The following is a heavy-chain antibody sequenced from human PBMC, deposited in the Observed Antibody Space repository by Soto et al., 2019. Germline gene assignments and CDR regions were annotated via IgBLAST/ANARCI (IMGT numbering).Heavy chain of an antibody. CDR2: IYPGDSDT. Sequence: PGESLKISCKGSGYRFSSYWIAWVRQMPGKGLEWMGIIYPGDSDTRYSPSFQGQVTRSVDKSNNTAYLHWSRLKASDTAMYYCARQGSNGAYYYYGMDVWGQGTTVTVSS. D-gene: IGHD2-8*01. CDR3: ARQGSNGAYYYYGMDV. J-gene: IGHJ6*02. CDR1: GYRFSSYW. V-gene: IGHV5-51*01.